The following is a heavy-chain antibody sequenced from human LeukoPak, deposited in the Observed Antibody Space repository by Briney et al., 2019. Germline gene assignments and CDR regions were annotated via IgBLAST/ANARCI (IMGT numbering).Heavy chain of an antibody. CDR1: GFTFSSYG. D-gene: IGHD6-13*01. CDR2: IWYDGSNK. CDR3: ARRAAPETPFDY. Sequence: GGSLRLSCAASGFTFSSYGMHWVRQAPGKGLEWVAVIWYDGSNKYYADSVKGRFTISRDNSKNTLYLQMNSLGAEDTAVYYCARRAAPETPFDYWGQGTLVTVSS. J-gene: IGHJ4*02. V-gene: IGHV3-33*01.